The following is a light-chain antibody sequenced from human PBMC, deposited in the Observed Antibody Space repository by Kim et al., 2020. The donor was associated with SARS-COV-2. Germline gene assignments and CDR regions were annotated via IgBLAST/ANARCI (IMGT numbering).Light chain of an antibody. J-gene: IGKJ2*01. CDR3: LQDYTFPYT. V-gene: IGKV1-6*01. CDR2: AAS. CDR1: QGIRND. Sequence: YASVGDRVTITCRASQGIRNDLGWYQQAPGKPPKLLIYAASTLQSGVPSRFSGNGSDTDFTLTISSLQPEDFATYYCLQDYTFPYTFGRGTKLEI.